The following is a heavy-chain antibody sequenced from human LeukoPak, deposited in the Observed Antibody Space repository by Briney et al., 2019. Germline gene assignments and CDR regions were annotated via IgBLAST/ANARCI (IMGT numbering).Heavy chain of an antibody. CDR1: GFAVTSNH. J-gene: IGHJ4*02. Sequence: SGGSLRLSCVASGFAVTSNHMNWVRQAPGKGLEWVSIFYIGGTTKYTDSVKGRFTISRDNSKNTVYLQMSSLRAEDTAVYYCAKATFASSWNLYFDYWGQGTLVTVSS. V-gene: IGHV3-53*01. CDR2: FYIGGTT. D-gene: IGHD6-13*01. CDR3: AKATFASSWNLYFDY.